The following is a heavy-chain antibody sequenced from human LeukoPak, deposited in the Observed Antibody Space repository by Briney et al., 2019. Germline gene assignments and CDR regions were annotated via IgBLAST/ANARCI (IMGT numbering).Heavy chain of an antibody. D-gene: IGHD3-22*01. Sequence: SETLSLTCTVSGGSISSSSYYWGWIRQPPGKGLEWIGSVYYSGSTYYNPSLKSRVTISVDTSKNQFSLKLSSVTAADTAVYYCARGLGLSWMIAFDIWGQGTMVTVSS. V-gene: IGHV4-39*07. J-gene: IGHJ3*02. CDR2: VYYSGST. CDR3: ARGLGLSWMIAFDI. CDR1: GGSISSSSYY.